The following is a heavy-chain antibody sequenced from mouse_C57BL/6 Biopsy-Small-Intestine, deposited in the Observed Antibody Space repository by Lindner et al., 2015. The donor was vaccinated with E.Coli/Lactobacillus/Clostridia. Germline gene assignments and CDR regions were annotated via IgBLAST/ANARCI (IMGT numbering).Heavy chain of an antibody. CDR3: ARSPELGGDH. CDR1: GYIFTGYW. D-gene: IGHD4-1*01. Sequence: VQLQESGGELMKPGASVKLSCKATGYIFTGYWIEWVKQRPGHGLEWIGEILPGSSIINYNEKFKGKASFTADTSSNTAFMQLSGLTTEDSAIYYCARSPELGGDHWGQGTTLTVSS. V-gene: IGHV1-9*01. CDR2: ILPGSSII. J-gene: IGHJ2*01.